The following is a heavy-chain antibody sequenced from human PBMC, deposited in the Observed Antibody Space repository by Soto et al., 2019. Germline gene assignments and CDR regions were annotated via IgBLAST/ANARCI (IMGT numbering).Heavy chain of an antibody. Sequence: SETLSLTCTVSGVSISNSSYYWGWIRRPPGKGLEWIGTIYYSGITYYNPSLKSRVTISLDTSKNQLSLKLSSVTAADTAVYYCARGRKGFSSSCYVDWGQGTLVTVSS. CDR3: ARGRKGFSSSCYVD. CDR1: GVSISNSSYY. J-gene: IGHJ4*02. CDR2: IYYSGIT. V-gene: IGHV4-39*07. D-gene: IGHD6-13*01.